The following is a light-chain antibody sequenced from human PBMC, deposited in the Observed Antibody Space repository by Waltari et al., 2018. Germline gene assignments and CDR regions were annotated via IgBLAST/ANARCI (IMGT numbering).Light chain of an antibody. CDR1: QVINNY. Sequence: DIHMTQSPSSLSASVGDRVTITCRASQVINNYLAWFQQKPGQAPKSLIYAASILHSGVPSRFSGSGSGTDFTLTISNLQPEDFATYYCQQYNGYPYTFGQETKLDLK. CDR2: AAS. J-gene: IGKJ2*01. CDR3: QQYNGYPYT. V-gene: IGKV1-16*01.